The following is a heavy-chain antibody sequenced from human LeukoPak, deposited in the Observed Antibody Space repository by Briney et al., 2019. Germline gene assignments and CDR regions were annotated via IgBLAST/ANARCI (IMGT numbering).Heavy chain of an antibody. D-gene: IGHD4-17*01. J-gene: IGHJ4*02. V-gene: IGHV3-15*01. Sequence: GALKLSRATSGFNFRNALMSLVRQAPGKGLEWVGRIKSKTDGGTTDYAAPVKGRFTISRDDSKNTLYLQMNSLKTEDTAVYYCTTDYGSYWGQGTLVTVSS. CDR2: IKSKTDGGTT. CDR1: GFNFRNAL. CDR3: TTDYGSY.